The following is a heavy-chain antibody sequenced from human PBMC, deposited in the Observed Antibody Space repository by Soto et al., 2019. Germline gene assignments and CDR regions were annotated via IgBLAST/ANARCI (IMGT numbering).Heavy chain of an antibody. CDR2: INPSGGST. V-gene: IGHV1-46*01. CDR3: ARSYYDYVWGSYRSAHFDY. J-gene: IGHJ4*02. CDR1: GYTFTSYY. D-gene: IGHD3-16*02. Sequence: ASVKVSCKTSGYTFTSYYMHWVRQAPGQGLEWMGIINPSGGSTSYAQKFQGRVTMTRDTSTSTVYMELSSLRSEDTAVYYCARSYYDYVWGSYRSAHFDYWGQGTLVNVS.